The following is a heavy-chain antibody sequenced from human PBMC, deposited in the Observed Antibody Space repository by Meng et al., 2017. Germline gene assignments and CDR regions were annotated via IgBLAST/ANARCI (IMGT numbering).Heavy chain of an antibody. D-gene: IGHD3-22*01. Sequence: GGSLRLSCAASGFTLSVSAMHWVRQASGKGLEWVGRIRSKPNSYATANAASEKGRFTISRDDSKNTAYLQMNSLKTEDTAVYYCTSPKYYYDSSAQSSFDIWGQGTMVTVSS. CDR3: TSPKYYYDSSAQSSFDI. J-gene: IGHJ3*02. CDR2: IRSKPNSYAT. CDR1: GFTLSVSA. V-gene: IGHV3-73*01.